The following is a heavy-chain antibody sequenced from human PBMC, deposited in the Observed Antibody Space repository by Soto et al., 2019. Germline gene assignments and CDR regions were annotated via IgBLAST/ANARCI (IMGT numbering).Heavy chain of an antibody. CDR3: ARDQLGYCTTTTCYNGLDP. D-gene: IGHD2-2*01. J-gene: IGHJ5*02. Sequence: PSETLSLTCVVSGGSISSYYWSWIRQPPGEGLEWIGYVHYSGSTNYNSSLKRGVTISLDMSKNQFSLRLRSVTAADTAVYYCARDQLGYCTTTTCYNGLDPWGQGTLVTVSS. V-gene: IGHV4-59*01. CDR2: VHYSGST. CDR1: GGSISSYY.